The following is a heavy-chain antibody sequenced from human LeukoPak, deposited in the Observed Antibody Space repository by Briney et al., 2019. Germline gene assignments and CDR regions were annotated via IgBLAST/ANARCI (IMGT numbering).Heavy chain of an antibody. CDR2: IYYSGST. CDR3: ARLTKILTGHHSTADAFDI. D-gene: IGHD3-9*01. CDR1: GGSISSYY. V-gene: IGHV4-59*08. Sequence: PSETLSLTCTVSGGSISSYYWSWIRQPPGKGLEWIGYIYYSGSTNYNPSLKSRVTISVDTSKNQFSLKPSSVTAADTAVYYCARLTKILTGHHSTADAFDIWGQGTMVTVSS. J-gene: IGHJ3*02.